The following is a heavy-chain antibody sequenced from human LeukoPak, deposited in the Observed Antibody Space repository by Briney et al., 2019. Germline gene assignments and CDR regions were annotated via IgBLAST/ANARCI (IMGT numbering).Heavy chain of an antibody. D-gene: IGHD5-18*01. Sequence: ASVKVSCKASGYTFTSYGISWVRQAPGQGLEWMGWISAYNGNTNYAQKLQGRVTTTTDTSTSTAYMELRSLRSDDTAVYYCARVDTRMGWFDPWGQGTLVTVSS. CDR2: ISAYNGNT. CDR3: ARVDTRMGWFDP. V-gene: IGHV1-18*01. J-gene: IGHJ5*02. CDR1: GYTFTSYG.